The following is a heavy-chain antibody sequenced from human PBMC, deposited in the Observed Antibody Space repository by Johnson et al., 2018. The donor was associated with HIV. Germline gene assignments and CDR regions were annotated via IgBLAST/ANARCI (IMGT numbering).Heavy chain of an antibody. J-gene: IGHJ3*02. CDR1: GFTLSNYW. Sequence: VQLLESGGGLVQPGGSLRLSCAASGFTLSNYWTAWVRQAPGKGLEWVANIKQDGTEKYYVDSVKGRFTISRDNAKNSLYLQMNSLRAEDTAVYYCARDSEDCSGGSCYFDAFDIWGQGTKVTVSS. D-gene: IGHD2-15*01. V-gene: IGHV3-7*01. CDR3: ARDSEDCSGGSCYFDAFDI. CDR2: IKQDGTEK.